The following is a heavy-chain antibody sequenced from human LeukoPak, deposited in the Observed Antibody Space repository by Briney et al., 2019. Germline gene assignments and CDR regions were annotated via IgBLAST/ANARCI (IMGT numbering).Heavy chain of an antibody. CDR2: IWYDGSNK. J-gene: IGHJ5*02. CDR3: ARGTYGDYDPFWFDP. V-gene: IGHV3-33*01. Sequence: PGGSLRLSCAASGFTFSSYGMHWVRQAPGKGLEGVAVIWYDGSNKYYADSVKGRFTISRDNSKNTLYLQMNSLRAEDTAVYYCARGTYGDYDPFWFDPWGQGTLVTVSS. D-gene: IGHD4-17*01. CDR1: GFTFSSYG.